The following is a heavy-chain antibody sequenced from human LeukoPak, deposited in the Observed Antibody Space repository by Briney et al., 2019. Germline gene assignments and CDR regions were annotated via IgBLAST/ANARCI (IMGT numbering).Heavy chain of an antibody. CDR2: INPSNGDT. CDR1: GYTFTGYY. D-gene: IGHD6-19*01. CDR3: ARVGSSGWYVHPTLDY. Sequence: GASVKVSCKASGYTFTGYYMHWVRQAPGQGLEWMGWINPSNGDTNYAQNFQGRVTVTRDTSISTAYMELSWLTSDDTAVYYCARVGSSGWYVHPTLDYWGQGTLVTASS. J-gene: IGHJ4*02. V-gene: IGHV1-2*02.